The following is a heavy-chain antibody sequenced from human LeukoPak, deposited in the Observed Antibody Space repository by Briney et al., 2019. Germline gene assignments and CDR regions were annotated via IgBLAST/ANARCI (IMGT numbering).Heavy chain of an antibody. Sequence: SETLSLTCTVSGGSISSYYWSWIRQPPGKGLEWIGYIYYSGSTNYNPSLKSRVTISVDTSKNQFSLKLSSVTAADTAVYYCARDIRRWGSGSYYTNLYYFDYWGQGTLVTVSS. V-gene: IGHV4-59*12. CDR1: GGSISSYY. D-gene: IGHD3-10*01. CDR2: IYYSGST. CDR3: ARDIRRWGSGSYYTNLYYFDY. J-gene: IGHJ4*02.